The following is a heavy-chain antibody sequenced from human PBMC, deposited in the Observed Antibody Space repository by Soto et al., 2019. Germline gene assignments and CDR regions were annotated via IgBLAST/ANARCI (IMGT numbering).Heavy chain of an antibody. CDR2: IGHGGSRT. CDR3: VRKRRVANMGLRA. V-gene: IGHV3-74*01. D-gene: IGHD5-12*01. J-gene: IGHJ4*02. CDR1: GFTFSGDW. Sequence: EVQLVESGGALVQPGGSLRLSCAASGFTFSGDWMHWIRQPPGKGLVWVSWIGHGGSRTRYADSMKGRFTISRDNAKNELFLQMTSLRAEDTAVYYCVRKRRVANMGLRAWGRGTLVIVSS.